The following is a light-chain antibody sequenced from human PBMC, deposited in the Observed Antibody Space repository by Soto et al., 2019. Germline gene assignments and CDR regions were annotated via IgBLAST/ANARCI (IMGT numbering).Light chain of an antibody. CDR1: QSVLYNSNNKNH. CDR3: QQYYSTPFT. Sequence: DIVMTQSPDSLAVSLGERATINCKSSQSVLYNSNNKNHLAWYQQKPGQPPKLLIYWASTRESGVPDRFSGSGSGTDFTLTISSLQAEDVAVYYCQQYYSTPFTFGPGTKVDIK. CDR2: WAS. V-gene: IGKV4-1*01. J-gene: IGKJ3*01.